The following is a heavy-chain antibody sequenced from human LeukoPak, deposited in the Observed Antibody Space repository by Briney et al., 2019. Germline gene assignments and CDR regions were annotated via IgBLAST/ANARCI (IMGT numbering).Heavy chain of an antibody. Sequence: PGGSLRLSCAASGFTFSSYGMSWVCQAPGKGLEWVSTISGSGGSTYYADSVKGRFTISRDNYKNTLYLQMNSLRAEDTAVYYCAKDVYFDWLGWFDPWGQGTLVTVSS. CDR1: GFTFSSYG. CDR3: AKDVYFDWLGWFDP. CDR2: ISGSGGST. J-gene: IGHJ5*02. D-gene: IGHD3-9*01. V-gene: IGHV3-23*01.